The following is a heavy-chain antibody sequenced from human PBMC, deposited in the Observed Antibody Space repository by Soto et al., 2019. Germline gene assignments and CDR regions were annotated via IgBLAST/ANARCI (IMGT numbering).Heavy chain of an antibody. D-gene: IGHD1-20*01. CDR1: GFTFEGYA. CDR3: GKAKFSYNSSPFDS. CDR2: MNAGGSDR. V-gene: IGHV3-43D*04. J-gene: IGHJ4*02. Sequence: GGSLRLSCSTSGFTFEGYAVHWIRQSSRKGLEWVSFMNAGGSDRYYAASVKGRFTIPRDNTKGSFYLQMDRLRLEDTAIYYAGKAKFSYNSSPFDSWGQGTLVTVSS.